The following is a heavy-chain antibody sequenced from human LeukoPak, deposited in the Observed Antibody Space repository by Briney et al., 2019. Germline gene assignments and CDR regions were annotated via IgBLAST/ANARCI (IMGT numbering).Heavy chain of an antibody. Sequence: GGSLRLSCVASGFTFSSYWMSWARQAPGKGRGGVANIKQDGSENYFVDAVKGRFTISRDNARNSLYLQMNSLRVEDTAVYYCARRRYGEAFDVWGQGTMVTVSS. CDR1: GFTFSSYW. D-gene: IGHD3-9*01. V-gene: IGHV3-7*01. CDR3: ARRRYGEAFDV. J-gene: IGHJ3*01. CDR2: IKQDGSEN.